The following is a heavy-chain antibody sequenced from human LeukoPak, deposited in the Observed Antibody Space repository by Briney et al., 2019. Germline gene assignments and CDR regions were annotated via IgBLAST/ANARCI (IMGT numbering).Heavy chain of an antibody. CDR1: GGSISSGGYY. D-gene: IGHD2-2*01. V-gene: IGHV4-30-2*01. J-gene: IGHJ5*02. CDR2: IYHSGST. Sequence: SETLSLTCTVSGGSISSGGYYWSWIRQPPGKGLEWIGYIYHSGSTYYNPSLKSRVTISVDRSKNQFSLKLSSVTAADTAVYYCARDDRYCSSTSCSNWFDPWGQGTLVTVSS. CDR3: ARDDRYCSSTSCSNWFDP.